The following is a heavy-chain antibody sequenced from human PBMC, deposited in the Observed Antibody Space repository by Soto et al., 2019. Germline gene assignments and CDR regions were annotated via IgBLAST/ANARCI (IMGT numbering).Heavy chain of an antibody. Sequence: TSETLSLTCTVSGGSISSSSYYWGWIRQPPGKGLEWIGSIYYSGSTYYNPSLKSRVTISVDTSKNQFSLKLSSVTAADTAVYYCARHGLVGYCSGGSCWIGWFDPWGQGTLVTVSS. J-gene: IGHJ5*02. CDR2: IYYSGST. CDR3: ARHGLVGYCSGGSCWIGWFDP. V-gene: IGHV4-39*01. D-gene: IGHD2-15*01. CDR1: GGSISSSSYY.